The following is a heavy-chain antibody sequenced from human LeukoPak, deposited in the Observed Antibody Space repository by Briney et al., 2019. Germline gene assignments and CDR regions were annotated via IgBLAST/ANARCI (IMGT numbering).Heavy chain of an antibody. V-gene: IGHV1-2*02. J-gene: IGHJ4*02. CDR3: ASDLVVRELGIDY. Sequence: GASVKVSCKASGYTFTGYYMHWVRQAPGQGLEWMGWINPNSGGTNYAQKFQGRVTMTRDTSISTAYMELSRLRSDDTAVYYCASDLVVRELGIDYWGQGTLVTVSS. CDR1: GYTFTGYY. CDR2: INPNSGGT. D-gene: IGHD7-27*01.